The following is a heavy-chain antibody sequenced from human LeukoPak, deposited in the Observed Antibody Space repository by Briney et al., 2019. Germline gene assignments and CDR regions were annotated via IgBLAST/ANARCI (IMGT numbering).Heavy chain of an antibody. Sequence: GSLRLSCAASGFSFRSYGMHWVRHAPDKGLEWVAFIRYDGSNVYYADSVKGRFTISRDNAKNSLYLQMNSLRAEDTAVYYCARDPRGYWSQGTLVTVSS. CDR1: GFSFRSYG. J-gene: IGHJ4*02. CDR3: ARDPRGY. V-gene: IGHV3-30*02. CDR2: IRYDGSNV.